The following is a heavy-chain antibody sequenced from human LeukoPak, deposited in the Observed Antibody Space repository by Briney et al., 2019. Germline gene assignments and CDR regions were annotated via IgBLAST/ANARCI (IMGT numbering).Heavy chain of an antibody. CDR1: GGSISSSSYY. CDR3: ARGNYGGNSWFDP. D-gene: IGHD4-23*01. V-gene: IGHV4-39*07. J-gene: IGHJ5*02. CDR2: IYYSGST. Sequence: SETLSLTCTVSGGSISSSSYYWGWIRQPPGKGLEYIGSIYYSGSTYYNPSLKSRVTISVDTSKNQFSLKLSSVTAADTAVYYCARGNYGGNSWFDPWGQGTLVTVSS.